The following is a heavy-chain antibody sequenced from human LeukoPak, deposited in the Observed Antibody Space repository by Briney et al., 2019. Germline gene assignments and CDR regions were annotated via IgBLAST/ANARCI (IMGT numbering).Heavy chain of an antibody. CDR3: ARADWGSVDY. D-gene: IGHD7-27*01. V-gene: IGHV3-7*01. J-gene: IGHJ4*02. CDR2: INQGGSDK. CDR1: GFTFKNYW. Sequence: GGSLRLSCAASGFTFKNYWMSWVRLAPGKGLDWVANINQGGSDKYYVDSVEGRFTISRDNAKNSVYLQMSSLRVEDTGVYYCARADWGSVDYWGQGTPVTVSS.